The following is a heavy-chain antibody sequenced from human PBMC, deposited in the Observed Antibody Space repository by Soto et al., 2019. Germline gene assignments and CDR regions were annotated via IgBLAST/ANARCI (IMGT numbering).Heavy chain of an antibody. CDR3: AKAPISRSSGWLQEY. V-gene: IGHV3-23*01. Sequence: GGYLRLSCAASGFTFSSYAMSWVRQAPGKGLEWVSAISGSGGSTYYADSVKGRFTISRDNSKNTLYLQMNSLRAEDTAVYYCAKAPISRSSGWLQEYWGQGTLVTVSS. CDR2: ISGSGGST. D-gene: IGHD6-19*01. J-gene: IGHJ4*02. CDR1: GFTFSSYA.